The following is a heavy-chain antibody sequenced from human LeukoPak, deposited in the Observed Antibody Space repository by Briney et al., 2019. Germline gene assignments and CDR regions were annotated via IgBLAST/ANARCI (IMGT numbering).Heavy chain of an antibody. CDR1: GFTFSSYE. CDR3: AELGITMIGGV. V-gene: IGHV3-48*03. D-gene: IGHD3-10*02. J-gene: IGHJ6*04. CDR2: ISSSGSTI. Sequence: GGSLRLSCAASGFTFSSYEMNWVRQAPGKGLEWVSYISSSGSTIYYADSVKGRFTIYRDNAKTSLYLQMNSLRAEDTAVYYCAELGITMIGGVWGKGTTVTISS.